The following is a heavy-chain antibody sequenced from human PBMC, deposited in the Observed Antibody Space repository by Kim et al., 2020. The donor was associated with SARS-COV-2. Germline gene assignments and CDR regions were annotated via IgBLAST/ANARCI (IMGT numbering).Heavy chain of an antibody. V-gene: IGHV4-39*01. CDR1: GGSISSSSYY. CDR3: ARLSVGYGSGSYYLPYYYYYGMDV. CDR2: IYYSGST. Sequence: SETLSLTCTVSGGSISSSSYYWGWIRQPPGKGLEWIGSIYYSGSTYYNPSLKSRVTISVDTSKNQFSLKLSSVTAADTAVYYCARLSVGYGSGSYYLPYYYYYGMDVWGQGTTVTVSS. J-gene: IGHJ6*02. D-gene: IGHD3-10*01.